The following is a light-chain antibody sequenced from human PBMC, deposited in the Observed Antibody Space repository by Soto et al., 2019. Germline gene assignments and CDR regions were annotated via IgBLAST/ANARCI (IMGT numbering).Light chain of an antibody. J-gene: IGKJ3*01. CDR3: QQLNSYPLFT. CDR2: AAS. CDR1: QGISSY. Sequence: DIQLTQSPSFLSASVGDRVTITCRASQGISSYLAWYQQKPGKAPKFLIYAASTLQSGVPSRFSGSGSGTEFTLTISSLQPEDFATYYCQQLNSYPLFTFGPGTKVDIK. V-gene: IGKV1-9*01.